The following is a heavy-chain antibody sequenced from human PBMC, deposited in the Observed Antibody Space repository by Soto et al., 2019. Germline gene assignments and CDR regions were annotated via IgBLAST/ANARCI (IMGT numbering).Heavy chain of an antibody. CDR1: GYSFTSYW. CDR2: IYPGDSDT. CDR3: ARVGTSIAALPRYYYYGMDV. J-gene: IGHJ6*02. D-gene: IGHD6-6*01. Sequence: PGESLKISCKGSGYSFTSYWIGWVRQMPGKGLEWMGIIYPGDSDTRYSPSFQGQVTISADKSISTAYLQWSSLKASDTAMYYCARVGTSIAALPRYYYYGMDVWGQGTTVTVSS. V-gene: IGHV5-51*01.